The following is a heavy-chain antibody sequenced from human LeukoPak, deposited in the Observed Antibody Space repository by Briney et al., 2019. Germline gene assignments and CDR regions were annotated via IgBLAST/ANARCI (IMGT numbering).Heavy chain of an antibody. V-gene: IGHV3-23*01. Sequence: GGSLRLSCAASGFSFSSYVMSWVRQAPGKGLEWVSVISGSGDKTHYADSVKGRFTISRDNSKNTLYLPMNSLRAEDTAVYYCAKKPTSDFWSGYPFDYWGQGTLVTVSS. D-gene: IGHD3-3*01. CDR3: AKKPTSDFWSGYPFDY. CDR2: ISGSGDKT. J-gene: IGHJ4*02. CDR1: GFSFSSYV.